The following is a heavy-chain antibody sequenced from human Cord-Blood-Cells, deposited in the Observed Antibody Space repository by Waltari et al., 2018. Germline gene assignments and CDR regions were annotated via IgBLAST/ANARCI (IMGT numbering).Heavy chain of an antibody. CDR3: AKSTGYSGYDYYFDY. Sequence: QVQLVQSGAEAKKPGASVKVSCKVSGYTLTELSMHWERQAPGKGLVWRGGWRPEDGETIDAKKFQGKVNMTEDTSTDTAYMELSSLRSEDTAVYYCAKSTGYSGYDYYFDYWGQGTLVTVSS. CDR1: GYTLTELS. V-gene: IGHV1-24*01. J-gene: IGHJ4*02. CDR2: WRPEDGET. D-gene: IGHD5-12*01.